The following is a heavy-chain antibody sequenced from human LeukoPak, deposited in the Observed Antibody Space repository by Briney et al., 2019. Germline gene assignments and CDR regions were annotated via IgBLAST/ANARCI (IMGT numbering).Heavy chain of an antibody. CDR2: IDHSGST. Sequence: SETLSLTCTVSGGSISSSSYYWVWIRQPPGKGLEWIGEIDHSGSTNYNPSLKSPVTISVDKPEIQFSLKLSSVTAADTAVYYCVGVGTYFLLSWGQGTLVTVSS. V-gene: IGHV4-39*07. J-gene: IGHJ5*02. CDR3: VGVGTYFLLS. CDR1: GGSISSSSYY. D-gene: IGHD1-26*01.